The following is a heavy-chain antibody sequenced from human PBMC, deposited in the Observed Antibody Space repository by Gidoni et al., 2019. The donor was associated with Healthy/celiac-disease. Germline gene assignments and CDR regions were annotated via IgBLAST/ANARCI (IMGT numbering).Heavy chain of an antibody. CDR3: AKDILEEDFWSGMDY. CDR2: ISYEGSNK. Sequence: QVQLVESGGGVVQPGRSLRLSCAASGFTFSSYGMHWVRQAPGKGLEWVAVISYEGSNKYYADSVKGRFTISRDNSKNTLYLQMNSLRAEDTAVYYCAKDILEEDFWSGMDYWGQGTLVTVSS. J-gene: IGHJ4*02. D-gene: IGHD3-3*01. CDR1: GFTFSSYG. V-gene: IGHV3-30*18.